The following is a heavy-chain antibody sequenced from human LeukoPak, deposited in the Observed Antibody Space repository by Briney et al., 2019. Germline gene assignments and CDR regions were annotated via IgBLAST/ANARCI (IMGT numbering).Heavy chain of an antibody. CDR1: GGTFSSYA. CDR3: ARGYSSGRPPDY. J-gene: IGHJ4*02. CDR2: IIPIFGTA. D-gene: IGHD6-19*01. V-gene: IGHV1-69*13. Sequence: ASVKVSCKASGGTFSSYAISWVRQAPGQGLEWMGGIIPIFGTANYAQKFQGRVTITADESTSTAYMELSSLRSEDTAVYYCARGYSSGRPPDYGGQGTLVTVSS.